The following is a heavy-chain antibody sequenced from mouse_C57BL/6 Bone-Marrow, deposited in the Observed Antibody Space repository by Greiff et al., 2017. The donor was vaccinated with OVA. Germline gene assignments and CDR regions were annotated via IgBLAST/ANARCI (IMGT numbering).Heavy chain of an antibody. CDR1: GYTFTSSW. CDR2: IDPSDSYT. V-gene: IGHV1-69*01. Sequence: QVQLQQPGAELVMPGASVKLSCKASGYTFTSSWMHWVKQRPGQGLEWIGEIDPSDSYTNYNQKFTGKSTLTVAKSSSTADMQLSSLTSEDSAVYDCAREEGWAPYFDDWGQGTTLTVSS. J-gene: IGHJ2*01. CDR3: AREEGWAPYFDD. D-gene: IGHD3-3*01.